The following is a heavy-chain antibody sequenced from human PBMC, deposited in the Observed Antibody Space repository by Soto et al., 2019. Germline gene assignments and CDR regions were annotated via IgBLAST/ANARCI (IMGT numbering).Heavy chain of an antibody. Sequence: GSLRLSCAASVFTFSGYAIHWVRQAPGKGLEWVAVISYDGSNKYYADSVKGRFTISRDNSKNTLYLQMNSLRAEDTAVYYCTTLYSGYDFLPTDAFDIWGQGTMVTVSS. CDR3: TTLYSGYDFLPTDAFDI. CDR2: ISYDGSNK. D-gene: IGHD5-12*01. J-gene: IGHJ3*02. V-gene: IGHV3-30-3*01. CDR1: VFTFSGYA.